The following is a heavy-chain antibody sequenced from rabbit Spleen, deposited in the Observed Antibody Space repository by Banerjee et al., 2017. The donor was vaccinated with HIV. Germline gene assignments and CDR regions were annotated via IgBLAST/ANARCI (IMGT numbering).Heavy chain of an antibody. CDR1: GFSFSSSYD. Sequence: QEQLVESGGGLVKPGASLTLTCTTSGFSFSSSYDMCWVRQAPGKGLEWIGCIYTGNGKTYYASWAKGRFTISKTSSTTVTLQATSLTAADTATYFCARGYSNGYNNYVNAFSLWGPGTLVTVS. CDR2: IYTGNGKT. V-gene: IGHV1S45*01. D-gene: IGHD6-1*01. J-gene: IGHJ4*01. CDR3: ARGYSNGYNNYVNAFSL.